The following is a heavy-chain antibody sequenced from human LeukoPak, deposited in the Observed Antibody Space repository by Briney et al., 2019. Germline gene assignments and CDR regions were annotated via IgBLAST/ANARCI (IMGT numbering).Heavy chain of an antibody. Sequence: VASVKVSCKASGYTFTSYDINWVRQATGQGLEWMGWMNPNSGNTGYAQKFQGRVTMTRNTSISTAYMELSSLRSEDTAVYYCARGRDVLRFLEWSREPFDAFDIWGQGTMVTVSS. D-gene: IGHD3-3*01. CDR2: MNPNSGNT. CDR1: GYTFTSYD. V-gene: IGHV1-8*01. J-gene: IGHJ3*02. CDR3: ARGRDVLRFLEWSREPFDAFDI.